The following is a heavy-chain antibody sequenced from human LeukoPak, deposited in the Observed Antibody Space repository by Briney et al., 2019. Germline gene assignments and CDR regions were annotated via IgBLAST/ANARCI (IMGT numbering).Heavy chain of an antibody. D-gene: IGHD3-22*01. V-gene: IGHV3-23*01. CDR1: GLRFSNYG. J-gene: IGHJ6*02. CDR3: ASSYDSSHYYYYGMDV. CDR2: ITGSGGST. Sequence: GGSLRLSCAASGLRFSNYGMSWVRQAPGKGLAWVSSITGSGGSTRVDSVKDRFTISRDNAKNSLYLQMTNLSAEDTAVYFCASSYDSSHYYYYGMDVWGQEPTVTVSS.